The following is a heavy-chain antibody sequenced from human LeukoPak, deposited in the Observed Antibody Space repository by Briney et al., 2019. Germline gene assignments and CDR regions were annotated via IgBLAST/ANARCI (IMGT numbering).Heavy chain of an antibody. CDR1: GYTFTGYY. CDR2: INPNSGGT. Sequence: GASVKVSCKASGYTFTGYYMHWVRQAPGQGLEWMGWINPNSGGTNYAQKFQGRVTMTRDTSISTAYMELSRLRSDDTAVYYCARDGGVVVITPDCWGQGTLVTVSS. V-gene: IGHV1-2*02. CDR3: ARDGGVVVITPDC. J-gene: IGHJ4*02. D-gene: IGHD3-22*01.